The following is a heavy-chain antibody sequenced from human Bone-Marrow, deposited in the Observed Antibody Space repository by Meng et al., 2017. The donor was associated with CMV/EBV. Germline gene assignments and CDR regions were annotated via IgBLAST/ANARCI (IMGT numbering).Heavy chain of an antibody. J-gene: IGHJ3*02. V-gene: IGHV1-8*02. CDR2: MNPNSGNT. CDR1: GYTFTSYY. CDR3: ARDSPPSLYSSSWFPTDAFDI. D-gene: IGHD6-13*01. Sequence: ASVKVSCKASGYTFTSYYMHWVRQAPGQGLEWMGWMNPNSGNTGYAQKFQGRVTMTRNTSISTAYMELSSLRSEDTAVYYCARDSPPSLYSSSWFPTDAFDIWGQGTRVTVSS.